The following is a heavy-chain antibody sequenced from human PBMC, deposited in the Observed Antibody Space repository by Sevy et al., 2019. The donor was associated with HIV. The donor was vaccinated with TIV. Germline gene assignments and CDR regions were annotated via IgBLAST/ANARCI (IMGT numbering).Heavy chain of an antibody. D-gene: IGHD4-17*01. CDR3: ARPRANYVDHYFFYAMDV. J-gene: IGHJ6*02. CDR1: GFAFTNYYA. V-gene: IGHV3-30-3*01. CDR2: ISYDGSDN. Sequence: GGSLRLSCTASGFAFTNYYAMHWVRQAPGKGLEWVALISYDGSDNFYADSVKGRFTITRDNFKNTLYLQMNGLSTEDTAVYYCARPRANYVDHYFFYAMDVWGQRTTVTVSS.